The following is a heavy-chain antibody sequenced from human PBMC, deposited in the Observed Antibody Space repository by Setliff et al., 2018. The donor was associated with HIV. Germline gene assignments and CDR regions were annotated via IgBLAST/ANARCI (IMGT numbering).Heavy chain of an antibody. CDR2: IIPIYGTP. CDR1: GGTFSSYS. CDR3: ARDSEPGTRVAGTTGLDY. D-gene: IGHD6-19*01. V-gene: IGHV1-69*13. Sequence: SVKVSCKASGGTFSSYSINWVRQAPGQGLEWMGGIIPIYGTPIYAQKFQGRVTITADESTSTAYMELSSLRSEDTAVYYCARDSEPGTRVAGTTGLDYWGQGSLVTVSS. J-gene: IGHJ4*02.